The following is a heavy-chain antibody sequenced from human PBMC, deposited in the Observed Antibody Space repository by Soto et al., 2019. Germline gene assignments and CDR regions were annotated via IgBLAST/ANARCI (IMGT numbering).Heavy chain of an antibody. CDR1: GYTFTSYC. CDR3: ARDKYSSGWYTHDAFDI. D-gene: IGHD6-19*01. J-gene: IGHJ3*02. Sequence: ASVKVSCKASGYTFTSYCISWVRQAPGQGLEWMGWISAYNGNTNYAQKLQGRVTMTTDTSTSTAYMELRSLRSDDTAVYYCARDKYSSGWYTHDAFDIWGQGTMVTVS. CDR2: ISAYNGNT. V-gene: IGHV1-18*04.